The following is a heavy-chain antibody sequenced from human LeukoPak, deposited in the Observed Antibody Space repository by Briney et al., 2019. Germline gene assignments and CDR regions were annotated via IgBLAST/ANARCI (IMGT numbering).Heavy chain of an antibody. CDR1: GYTFPSYG. V-gene: IGHV1-18*03. J-gene: IGHJ5*02. CDR2: ISAYNSNT. D-gene: IGHD3-10*01. CDR3: ARDGLTYGSTDT. Sequence: ASVKVSCKASGYTFPSYGISWVRQAPGQGLEWMGWISAYNSNTNYAQNLQGRVTMTTDTSTSTAYMELRSLRSDDMAVYYCARDGLTYGSTDTWGQGTLVTVSS.